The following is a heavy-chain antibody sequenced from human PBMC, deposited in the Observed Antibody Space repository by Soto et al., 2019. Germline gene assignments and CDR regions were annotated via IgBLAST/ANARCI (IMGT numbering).Heavy chain of an antibody. J-gene: IGHJ5*02. V-gene: IGHV1-8*01. CDR1: GYSFSTYD. Sequence: QVQLVQSGAEVKKPGASVKVSCKASGYSFSTYDINWVRQAAGQGLEWMGWVNPKSGKTDYAHRFRGRVTKPSNTAISTAYKERSALTPDDTAVYYCARPYCDSTSCYTDWFDPWCQGTLVTVSS. D-gene: IGHD2-2*02. CDR2: VNPKSGKT. CDR3: ARPYCDSTSCYTDWFDP.